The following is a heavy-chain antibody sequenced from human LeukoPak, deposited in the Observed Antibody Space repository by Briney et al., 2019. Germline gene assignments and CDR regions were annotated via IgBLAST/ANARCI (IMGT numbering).Heavy chain of an antibody. D-gene: IGHD3-22*01. CDR1: GFTVSSNY. CDR3: ARVLHKRNYDSSVYYGY. Sequence: QSGGSLRLSCAASGFTVSSNYMSWVRQAPGKGLEWVSYISSSSTTIYYADSVKGRFTISRDNAKNSLYLQMNSLRAEDTAVYYCARVLHKRNYDSSVYYGYWGQGTLVTVSS. CDR2: ISSSSTTI. V-gene: IGHV3-48*01. J-gene: IGHJ4*02.